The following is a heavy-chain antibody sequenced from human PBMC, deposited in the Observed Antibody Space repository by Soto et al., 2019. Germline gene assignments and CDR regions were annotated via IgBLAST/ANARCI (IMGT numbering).Heavy chain of an antibody. Sequence: ASVKVSCKASGGTFSSYTISWVRQAPGQGLEWMGRIIPILGIANYAQKFQGRVTITADKSTSTAYMELSSLRSEDTAVYYCARDLGATGTMSSAAFDIWGQGTMVTVSS. D-gene: IGHD1-1*01. CDR2: IIPILGIA. CDR1: GGTFSSYT. V-gene: IGHV1-69*04. CDR3: ARDLGATGTMSSAAFDI. J-gene: IGHJ3*02.